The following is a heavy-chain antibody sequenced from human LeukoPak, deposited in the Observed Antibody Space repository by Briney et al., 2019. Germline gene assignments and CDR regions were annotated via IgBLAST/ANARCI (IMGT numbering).Heavy chain of an antibody. CDR2: ISYDGSNK. V-gene: IGHV3-30-3*01. J-gene: IGHJ4*02. D-gene: IGHD6-25*01. Sequence: GGSLRLSCVASGFPFSSYWMTWVRQAPGKGLEWVAVISYDGSNKYYADSVKGRFTISRDNSKNTLYLQMNSLRAEDTAVYYCARIAAATYYFDYWGQGTLVTVSS. CDR1: GFPFSSYW. CDR3: ARIAAATYYFDY.